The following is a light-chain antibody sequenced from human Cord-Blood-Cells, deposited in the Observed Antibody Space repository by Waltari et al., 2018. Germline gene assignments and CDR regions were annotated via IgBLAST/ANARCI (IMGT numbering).Light chain of an antibody. V-gene: IGKV1-12*01. CDR1: QGISSW. CDR3: QQANSFPYT. Sequence: EIQMPQSPSSALASARSRVTMTCRASQGISSWLAWYQQKPGKAPKLLIYAASSLQSGGPSRFSGSGSGTEFPLTISSLQPEDFATYYCQQANSFPYTFGQGTKLEIK. CDR2: AAS. J-gene: IGKJ2*01.